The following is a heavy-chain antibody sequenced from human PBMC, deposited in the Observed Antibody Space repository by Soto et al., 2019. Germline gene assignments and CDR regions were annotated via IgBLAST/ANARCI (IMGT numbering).Heavy chain of an antibody. V-gene: IGHV3-30*18. Sequence: QLQLVESGGGVVQPGKSLRLSCAASGFTFSTYGMHWVRQAPGKGLEWVALISYDGGVTKYVDSVKGRFTISRDSSTKTLFLEMNRPRAEDTAVYYCAKGRLSYSGSYSVEYWGQGTLVTVSS. CDR1: GFTFSTYG. J-gene: IGHJ4*02. CDR2: ISYDGGVT. CDR3: AKGRLSYSGSYSVEY. D-gene: IGHD1-26*01.